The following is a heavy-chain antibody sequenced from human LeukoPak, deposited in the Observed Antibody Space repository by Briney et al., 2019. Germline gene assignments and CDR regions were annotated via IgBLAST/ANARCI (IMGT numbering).Heavy chain of an antibody. J-gene: IGHJ3*02. CDR3: ARVPRYCSSTSCPPDAFDI. Sequence: PGGSLRLSCAASGFTFSSYSMNWVRQAPGKGLEWVSYISSSSSTIYYADSVKGRFTTSRDNAKNSLYLQMNSLRAEDTAVYYCARVPRYCSSTSCPPDAFDIWGQGTMVTVSS. CDR2: ISSSSSTI. V-gene: IGHV3-48*01. CDR1: GFTFSSYS. D-gene: IGHD2-2*01.